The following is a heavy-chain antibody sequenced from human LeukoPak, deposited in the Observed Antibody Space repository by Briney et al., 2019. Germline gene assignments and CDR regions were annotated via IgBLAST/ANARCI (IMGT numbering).Heavy chain of an antibody. CDR2: INPNSGGT. CDR1: GYTFTGYY. J-gene: IGHJ4*02. Sequence: ASVKVSCKASGYTFTGYYMHWVRQAPGQGPEWMGWINPNSGGTNYAQKFQGRVTMTRDTSISTAYMELSRLRSDDTAVYYCARGFDSSGLEGYWGQGTLVTVSS. V-gene: IGHV1-2*02. CDR3: ARGFDSSGLEGY. D-gene: IGHD3-22*01.